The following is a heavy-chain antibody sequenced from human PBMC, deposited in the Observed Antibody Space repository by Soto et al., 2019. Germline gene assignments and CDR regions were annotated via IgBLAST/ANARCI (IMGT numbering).Heavy chain of an antibody. CDR1: GSTFSSYA. V-gene: IGHV1-69*12. D-gene: IGHD1-26*01. CDR2: IVPIFGTA. Sequence: QVQLVQSGAEVKKPGSSVKVSCKASGSTFSSYAISWVRQAPGQGLEWMGGIVPIFGTANYAQKFQGRVTITADESTSTAYMELSSLRSEDTAVYYCARERSMGGAFDIWGQGTMVTVSS. J-gene: IGHJ3*02. CDR3: ARERSMGGAFDI.